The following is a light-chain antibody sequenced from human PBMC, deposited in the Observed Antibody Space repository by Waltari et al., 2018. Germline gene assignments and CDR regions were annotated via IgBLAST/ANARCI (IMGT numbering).Light chain of an antibody. J-gene: IGLJ2*01. CDR3: AAWDDSRSVV. CDR1: SSNIGNNH. V-gene: IGLV1-47*01. Sequence: QSLLTQSPSASGTPGPRVSISCSGSSSNIGNNHVYWYQHFPATAPRLLIYDTDRRPSGVPERFSASKSGTSASLAISGLRSEDEADYYCAAWDDSRSVVFGGGTRLTVL. CDR2: DTD.